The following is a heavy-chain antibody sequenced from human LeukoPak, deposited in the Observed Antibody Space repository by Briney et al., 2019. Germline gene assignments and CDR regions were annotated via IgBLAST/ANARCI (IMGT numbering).Heavy chain of an antibody. V-gene: IGHV4-61*08. CDR1: GGSISSGGYY. CDR3: ARGGYSSSPIDY. CDR2: IYYSGST. J-gene: IGHJ4*02. Sequence: SETLSLTCTVSGGSISSGGYYWSWIRQPPGKGLEWIGYIYYSGSTNYNPSLKSRVTISVDTSKNQFSLKLSSVTAADTAVYYRARGGYSSSPIDYWGQGTLVTVSS. D-gene: IGHD6-6*01.